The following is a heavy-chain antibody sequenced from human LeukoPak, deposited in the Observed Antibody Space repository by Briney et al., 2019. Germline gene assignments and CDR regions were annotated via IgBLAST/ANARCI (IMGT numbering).Heavy chain of an antibody. CDR2: IHGGGQI. J-gene: IGHJ6*02. Sequence: GGSLRLSCAASGFTVSSNYVSWVRQAPGKGLEWVAVIHGGGQIHYADSVKGRFTISRDNSKYTLYLQMNSLRAEDTAVYYCAKAHQKNSGSYADGMDVWGQGTTVTVSS. CDR3: AKAHQKNSGSYADGMDV. CDR1: GFTVSSNY. V-gene: IGHV3-53*01. D-gene: IGHD1-26*01.